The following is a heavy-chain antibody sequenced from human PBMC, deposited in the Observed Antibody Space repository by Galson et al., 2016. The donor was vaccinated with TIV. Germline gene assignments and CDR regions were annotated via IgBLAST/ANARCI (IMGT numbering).Heavy chain of an antibody. V-gene: IGHV5-10-1*01. CDR3: AREAVLPSGAFDI. D-gene: IGHD3-10*01. J-gene: IGHJ3*02. CDR2: IDPSDSYT. CDR1: AYSFTTYW. Sequence: QSGAEVKKPGESLRISCEVSAYSFTTYWISWVRQMPGKGLEWMGRIDPSDSYTNYSPSFQGHVTISADKSISTAYLQWSSLKASDTAMYYCAREAVLPSGAFDIWGQGTMVAVSS.